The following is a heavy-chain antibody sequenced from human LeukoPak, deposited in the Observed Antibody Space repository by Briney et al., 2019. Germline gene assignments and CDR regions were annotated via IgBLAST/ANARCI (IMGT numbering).Heavy chain of an antibody. CDR1: GYTFTSYY. CDR3: ARDTLGSGYYYQNYYYYYMDV. J-gene: IGHJ6*03. D-gene: IGHD3-22*01. Sequence: ASVKVSCKASGYTFTSYYMHWVRQAPGQGLEWMGWINPNSGGTNYAQKLQGRVTMTTDTSTSTAYMELRSLRSDDTAVYYCARDTLGSGYYYQNYYYYYMDVWGKGTTVTVSS. V-gene: IGHV1-2*02. CDR2: INPNSGGT.